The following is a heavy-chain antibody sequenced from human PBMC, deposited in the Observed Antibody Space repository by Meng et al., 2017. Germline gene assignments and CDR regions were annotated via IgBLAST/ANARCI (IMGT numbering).Heavy chain of an antibody. V-gene: IGHV3-7*01. CDR1: GLTFSSYW. D-gene: IGHD3-10*01. J-gene: IGHJ3*02. Sequence: GESLKISCAASGLTFSSYWMSWVRQAPGKGLEWVANIKQDGSEKYYVDSVKGRFTISRDNAKNSLYLQMNSLRAEDTAVYYCARVGWFGELLRDHDAFDIWGQGTMVTVSS. CDR2: IKQDGSEK. CDR3: ARVGWFGELLRDHDAFDI.